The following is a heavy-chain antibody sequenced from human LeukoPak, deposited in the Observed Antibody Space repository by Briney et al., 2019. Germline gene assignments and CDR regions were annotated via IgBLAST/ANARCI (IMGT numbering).Heavy chain of an antibody. J-gene: IGHJ4*02. Sequence: SETLSLTCAVYGGSFSGYHWSWIRQPPGKGPEWIGEINHSGSTNYNPSLKSRVTISVDTSKNQFSLNLSSVTAADTAVYYCARGPHTLRSRHFDYWGQGTLVTVSS. CDR1: GGSFSGYH. CDR2: INHSGST. D-gene: IGHD2-2*01. CDR3: ARGPHTLRSRHFDY. V-gene: IGHV4-34*01.